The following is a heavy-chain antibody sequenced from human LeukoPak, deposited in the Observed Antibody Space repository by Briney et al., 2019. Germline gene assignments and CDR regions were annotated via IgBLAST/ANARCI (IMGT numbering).Heavy chain of an antibody. D-gene: IGHD3-10*01. CDR1: KFTFSNYG. CDR3: AKEYDSGGYGANFDY. V-gene: IGHV3-30*18. Sequence: GGSLRLSCTASKFTFSNYGVQWVRQAPGKGLEWVAVVSSDGGTKYYADSVKGRFTISRDNSRNTMYLQMNSLRAEDTAVYYCAKEYDSGGYGANFDYWGQGTLVTVSS. CDR2: VSSDGGTK. J-gene: IGHJ4*02.